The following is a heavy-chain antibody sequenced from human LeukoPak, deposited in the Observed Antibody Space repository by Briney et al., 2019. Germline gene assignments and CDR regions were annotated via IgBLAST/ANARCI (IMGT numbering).Heavy chain of an antibody. CDR1: GFTFSSYW. CDR2: VKQDGSEK. J-gene: IGHJ4*02. CDR3: ARYGGPPVVWFGELSRYFDY. Sequence: KPGGSLRLSCAASGFTFSSYWMSWVRQAPGKGLEWVANVKQDGSEKYYVDSVKGRFTISRDNAKNSLYLQMNSLRAEDTAVYYCARYGGPPVVWFGELSRYFDYWGQGTLVTVSS. V-gene: IGHV3-7*01. D-gene: IGHD3-10*01.